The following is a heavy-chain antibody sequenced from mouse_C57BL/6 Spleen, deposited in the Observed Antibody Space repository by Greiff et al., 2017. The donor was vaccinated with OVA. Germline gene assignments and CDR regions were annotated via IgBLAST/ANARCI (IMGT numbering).Heavy chain of an antibody. CDR2: IDPETGGT. CDR3: TRGESYGSSYGPWFAY. D-gene: IGHD1-1*01. CDR1: GYTFTDYE. J-gene: IGHJ3*01. V-gene: IGHV1-15*01. Sequence: QVQLQQSGAELVRPGASVTLSCKASGYTFTDYEMHWVKQTPVHGLEWIGAIDPETGGTAYNQKFKGKAILTADKSSSTAYMELRSLTSEDSAVYYCTRGESYGSSYGPWFAYWGQGTLVTVSA.